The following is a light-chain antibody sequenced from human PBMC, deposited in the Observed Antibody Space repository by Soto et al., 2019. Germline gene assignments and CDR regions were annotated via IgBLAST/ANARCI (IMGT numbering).Light chain of an antibody. Sequence: QSVLTHPPSASGTPGQRVTISCSGSSSNIVSNTVNWYQQLPGTAPKLLIYSNNQRPSGVPDRFSGSKSGTSASLAISGLQSEDEADYYCAAWDDSLNGPVFGGGTKLTVL. V-gene: IGLV1-44*01. CDR2: SNN. CDR1: SSNIVSNT. J-gene: IGLJ2*01. CDR3: AAWDDSLNGPV.